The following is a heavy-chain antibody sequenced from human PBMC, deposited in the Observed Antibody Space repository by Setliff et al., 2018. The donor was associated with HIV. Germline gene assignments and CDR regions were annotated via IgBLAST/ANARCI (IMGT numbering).Heavy chain of an antibody. J-gene: IGHJ4*02. CDR3: ASGGGTGSFDY. D-gene: IGHD3-16*01. CDR2: IYISGST. CDR1: GGSITSYY. V-gene: IGHV4-4*07. Sequence: SETLSLTCTVSGGSITSYYWSWTRQPAGKGLEWYGRIYISGSTNYNPSFESRVTMSIDTSKNQFSLKLSSVTAADTAVYYCASGGGTGSFDYWGQGTLVTVSS.